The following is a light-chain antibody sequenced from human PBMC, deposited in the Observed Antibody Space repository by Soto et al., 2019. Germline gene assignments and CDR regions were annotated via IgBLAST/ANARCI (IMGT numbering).Light chain of an antibody. CDR2: RAS. V-gene: IGKV1-5*03. Sequence: DIQMTQSPSTLSASVGDRVTITCRASQSISTWLAWYQQKPGLAPKLLIYRASRLESGVPSTFSASGSETEFTLTVTSLHPDDFATYYCQQYQKIPWTFGQGTKVEVK. CDR1: QSISTW. CDR3: QQYQKIPWT. J-gene: IGKJ1*01.